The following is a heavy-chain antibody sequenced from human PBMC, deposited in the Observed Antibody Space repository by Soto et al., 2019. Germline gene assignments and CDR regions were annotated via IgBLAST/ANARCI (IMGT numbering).Heavy chain of an antibody. J-gene: IGHJ5*02. V-gene: IGHV4-59*01. D-gene: IGHD4-4*01. CDR1: GGSISSYY. CDR2: IYYSGST. CDR3: ARADDYKSSWFDP. Sequence: PSETLSLTCTVSGGSISSYYWSWIRQPPGKGLEWIGYIYYSGSTNYNPSLKSRVSMSLDTSKNQFSLKLISVTAADTAFYYCARADDYKSSWFDPWGQGTLVTVSS.